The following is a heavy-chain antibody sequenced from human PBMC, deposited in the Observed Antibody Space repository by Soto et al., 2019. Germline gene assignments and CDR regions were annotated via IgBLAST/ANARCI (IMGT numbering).Heavy chain of an antibody. J-gene: IGHJ4*02. CDR1: GYTLTSYG. CDR3: ASDWVGITADY. V-gene: IGHV1-18*01. CDR2: ISGYNGNT. D-gene: IGHD1-26*01. Sequence: QVQLVQSGAVVKKPGASVKVSCKASGYTLTSYGISWVRQAPGQGLEWMGWISGYNGNTNYAQKFQGRVTMTTDTSTSTVYMELRSLKHDDTAVYYCASDWVGITADYWGQGTLVTVSS.